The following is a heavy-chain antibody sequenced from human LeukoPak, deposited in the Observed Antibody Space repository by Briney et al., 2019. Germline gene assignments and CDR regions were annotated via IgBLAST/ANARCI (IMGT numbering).Heavy chain of an antibody. CDR2: IWYDGSNK. Sequence: GGSLRLSCAASGFTFSSRGMHWVRRAPGKGLEWVAVIWYDGSNKYYADSVKGRFTISRDNSKNTLYLQMNSLRAEDTAVYYCARERGQDYYYGMDVWGQGTTVTVSS. V-gene: IGHV3-33*01. CDR1: GFTFSSRG. J-gene: IGHJ6*02. CDR3: ARERGQDYYYGMDV.